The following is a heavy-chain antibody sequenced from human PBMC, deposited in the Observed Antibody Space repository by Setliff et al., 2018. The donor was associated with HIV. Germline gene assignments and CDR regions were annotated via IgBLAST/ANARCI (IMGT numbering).Heavy chain of an antibody. V-gene: IGHV4-34*01. CDR3: ARGRSGSYRRYYYYMDV. CDR2: INHSGST. D-gene: IGHD1-26*01. J-gene: IGHJ6*03. CDR1: GGSFSGYY. Sequence: SETLSLTCAVYGGSFSGYYWSWVRQPPGKGLEWIGEINHSGSTNYSPSLKSRVTISVDTSKNQFSLKLSSVTAADTAVYYCARGRSGSYRRYYYYMDVWGKGTTVTVSS.